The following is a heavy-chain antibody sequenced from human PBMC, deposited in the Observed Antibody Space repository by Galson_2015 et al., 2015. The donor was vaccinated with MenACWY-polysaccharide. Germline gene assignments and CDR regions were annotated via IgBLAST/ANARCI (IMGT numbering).Heavy chain of an antibody. CDR1: GFSFDDYA. D-gene: IGHD2-2*01. Sequence: SLRLSCAASGFSFDDYAMHWVRQVPGKGLEWVSLIRGDGTRTDYADSVKGRFTISRDNSKNSLYLQMNSLRTEDTAFYYCAKASRSCSSSRCYVLYFDYWGQGTLVTVSS. V-gene: IGHV3-43*02. J-gene: IGHJ4*02. CDR3: AKASRSCSSSRCYVLYFDY. CDR2: IRGDGTRT.